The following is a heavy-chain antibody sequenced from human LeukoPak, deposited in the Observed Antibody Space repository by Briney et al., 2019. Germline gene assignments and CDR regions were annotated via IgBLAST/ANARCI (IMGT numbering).Heavy chain of an antibody. D-gene: IGHD2-15*01. CDR1: GFSFSSYA. J-gene: IGHJ4*02. Sequence: GGSLRLSCATSGFSFSSYAMSWVRQAPGKGLEWVSAMSSSDDGRYYAASVRGRFIISRDTSRSTLYLQMNSLRAEDAAVYYCAKAPVTSCRGAFCYPFDYWGRGTLVTVSS. V-gene: IGHV3-23*01. CDR2: MSSSDDGR. CDR3: AKAPVTSCRGAFCYPFDY.